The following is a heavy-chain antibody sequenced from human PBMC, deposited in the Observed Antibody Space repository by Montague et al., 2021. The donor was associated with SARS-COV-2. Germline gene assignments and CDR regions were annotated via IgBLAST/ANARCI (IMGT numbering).Heavy chain of an antibody. CDR2: VYYTGST. CDR3: VGLPRHSGSFSVDY. J-gene: IGHJ4*02. D-gene: IGHD1-26*01. CDR1: GGSISSSTYY. V-gene: IGHV4-39*02. Sequence: SETLSLTCIVSGGSISSSTYYWGWIRPPPGKGLVWIGSVYYTGSTYYAPSLKSRATMSMDTSKNHFSLILTSVTAAATAVYYCVGLPRHSGSFSVDYWGQGNLVTVSS.